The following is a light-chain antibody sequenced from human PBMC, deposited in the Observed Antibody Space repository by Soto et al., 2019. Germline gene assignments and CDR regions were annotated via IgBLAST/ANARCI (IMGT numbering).Light chain of an antibody. CDR2: KAS. V-gene: IGKV1-5*03. CDR3: QQYHSYWT. CDR1: KTIDSW. J-gene: IGKJ1*01. Sequence: DIQMTQSPWTLSESVGDRVTITFRASKTIDSWLAWYQQRPGTPPNLLIYKASTLASGVPSRFSGSGSGTEFTLTISSLQTDDFSTYYCQQYHSYWTFGQGTKVDIK.